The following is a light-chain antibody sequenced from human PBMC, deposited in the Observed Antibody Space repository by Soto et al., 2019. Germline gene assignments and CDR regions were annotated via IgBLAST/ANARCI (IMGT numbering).Light chain of an antibody. CDR2: DAS. V-gene: IGKV1-39*01. Sequence: DIQMTQSPSSLSAIAGDRVTITCRASQSVSRYLNWYQQKPGKAPKLLVYDASTLQSGVPSTFSGSGSGTDFTLTISSLQPEDFATYYCQQSASTPITFGQGTRLEIK. J-gene: IGKJ5*01. CDR3: QQSASTPIT. CDR1: QSVSRY.